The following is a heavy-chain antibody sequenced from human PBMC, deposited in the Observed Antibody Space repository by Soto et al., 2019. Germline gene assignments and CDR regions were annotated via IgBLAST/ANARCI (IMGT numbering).Heavy chain of an antibody. D-gene: IGHD3-16*01. CDR1: GTIFSSYT. CDR3: AWGLGGRMDA. V-gene: IGHV1-69*02. CDR2: IIPILGET. J-gene: IGHJ6*02. Sequence: QVQLVQSGAEVKKPGSSVRVSCKASGTIFSSYTISWVRQAPGQGLEWMGRIIPILGETNSAQKFQGRVTLTADKSTNTAYMQLISLRWEETAVYYCAWGLGGRMDAWGQGTTVTVSS.